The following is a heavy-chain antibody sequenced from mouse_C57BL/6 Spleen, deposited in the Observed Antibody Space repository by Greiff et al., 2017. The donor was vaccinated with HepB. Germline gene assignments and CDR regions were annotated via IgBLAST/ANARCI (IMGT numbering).Heavy chain of an antibody. D-gene: IGHD1-1*01. CDR2: ISDGGSYT. CDR3: AREITTVVATNFDY. CDR1: GFTFSSYA. Sequence: EVKVVDSGGGLVKPGGSLKLSCAASGFTFSSYAMSWVRQTPETRLEWVATISDGGSYTYYPDNVKGRFTISRDNAKNNLYLQMSHLKSEDTAMYYCAREITTVVATNFDYWGQGTTLTVSS. V-gene: IGHV5-4*01. J-gene: IGHJ2*01.